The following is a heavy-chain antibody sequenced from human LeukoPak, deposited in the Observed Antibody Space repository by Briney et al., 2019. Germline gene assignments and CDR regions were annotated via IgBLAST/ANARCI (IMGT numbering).Heavy chain of an antibody. Sequence: GASVKVSCKASGGTFSSYAISWVRQAPGQGLEWMGWISAYNGNTNYAQKLQGRVTMTTDTSTSTAYMELRSLRSDDTAVYYCARGDRREGYDFWSGYYRRDPYYYYGMDVWGQGTTVTVSS. CDR1: GGTFSSYA. CDR3: ARGDRREGYDFWSGYYRRDPYYYYGMDV. CDR2: ISAYNGNT. V-gene: IGHV1-18*01. D-gene: IGHD3-3*01. J-gene: IGHJ6*02.